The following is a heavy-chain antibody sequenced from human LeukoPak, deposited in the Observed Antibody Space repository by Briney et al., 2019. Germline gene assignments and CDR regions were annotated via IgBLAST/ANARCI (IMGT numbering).Heavy chain of an antibody. J-gene: IGHJ6*03. CDR2: ISAYNGNT. D-gene: IGHD3-10*01. CDR3: ARAVEGFGELFYYMDV. Sequence: ASVKVSCKASGYTFTSYGISWVQQAPGQGLEWMGWISAYNGNTNYAQKLQGRVTMTTDTSTSTAYMELRSLRSDDTAVYYCARAVEGFGELFYYMDVWGKGTTVTVSS. V-gene: IGHV1-18*01. CDR1: GYTFTSYG.